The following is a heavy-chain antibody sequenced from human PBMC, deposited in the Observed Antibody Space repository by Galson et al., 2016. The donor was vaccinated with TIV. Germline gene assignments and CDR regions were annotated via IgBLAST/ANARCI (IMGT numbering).Heavy chain of an antibody. J-gene: IGHJ6*02. Sequence: QSGAEVKKPGESLKISCKGSGYTFTNYWIVWVRQMPGKGLEWMGIIYPGDSETTYSPSFQGQVTISADKSISTAYLQWSSLKASDTAMSYCARHNGDDVPPGTYPYYFGMDVWGQGTAVTVSS. CDR2: IYPGDSET. CDR3: ARHNGDDVPPGTYPYYFGMDV. V-gene: IGHV5-51*01. D-gene: IGHD4-17*01. CDR1: GYTFTNYW.